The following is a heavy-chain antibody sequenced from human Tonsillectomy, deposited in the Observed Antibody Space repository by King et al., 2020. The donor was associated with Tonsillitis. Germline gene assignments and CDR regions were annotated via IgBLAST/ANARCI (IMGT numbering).Heavy chain of an antibody. D-gene: IGHD2-21*01. V-gene: IGHV1-69*01. CDR3: ARNLWPRGNGMDV. Sequence: VQLVESGAEVKKPGSSVTVSCKASGGTFSNYVISWVRQAPGQGLEWMGGIIPIFGKANYAQEFQGRVTITADESTSTAHMELSSLRSEATAVYYCARNLWPRGNGMDVWGQGTTVTVSS. CDR1: GGTFSNYV. CDR2: IIPIFGKA. J-gene: IGHJ6*02.